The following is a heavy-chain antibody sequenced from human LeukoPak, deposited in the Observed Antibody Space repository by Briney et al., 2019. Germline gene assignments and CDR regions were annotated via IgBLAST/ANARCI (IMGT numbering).Heavy chain of an antibody. V-gene: IGHV3-23*01. CDR1: GFTFSSYA. CDR2: ISGSGGST. Sequence: GGSLRLSCAASGFTFSSYAMSWVRQAPGKGLEWVSAISGSGGSTYYADSVKGRFTISRDNSKNTLYLQMNSVRAEDTAVYYCAKERANTDDYYGMDVWGQGTTVTVSS. CDR3: AKERANTDDYYGMDV. J-gene: IGHJ6*02.